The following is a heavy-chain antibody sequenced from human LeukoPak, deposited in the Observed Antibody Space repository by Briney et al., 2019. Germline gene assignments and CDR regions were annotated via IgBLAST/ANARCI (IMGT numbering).Heavy chain of an antibody. Sequence: GSLRLSCAASGFTFSSYSMNWVRQAPGKGLEWVSSISSSSSYIYYADSVKGRFTISRDNAKNSLYLQMNSLRAEYTAVYYCARLLRYYDSSGYYGALDYWGQGTLVTVSS. V-gene: IGHV3-21*01. CDR3: ARLLRYYDSSGYYGALDY. D-gene: IGHD3-22*01. CDR1: GFTFSSYS. J-gene: IGHJ4*02. CDR2: ISSSSSYI.